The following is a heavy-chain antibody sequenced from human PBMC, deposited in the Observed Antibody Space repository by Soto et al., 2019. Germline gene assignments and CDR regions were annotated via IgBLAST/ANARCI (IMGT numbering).Heavy chain of an antibody. J-gene: IGHJ5*02. V-gene: IGHV4-59*08. Sequence: PSETLCLTCAVXGGSFSGYYWSWIRQPPGKGLEWIGYIYYSGSTNYNPSLKSRVTISVDTSKNQFSLKLSSVTAADTAVYYCARHLYYYDSSGYYKQDDWFDPWGQGTLVTVSS. CDR3: ARHLYYYDSSGYYKQDDWFDP. CDR2: IYYSGST. D-gene: IGHD3-22*01. CDR1: GGSFSGYY.